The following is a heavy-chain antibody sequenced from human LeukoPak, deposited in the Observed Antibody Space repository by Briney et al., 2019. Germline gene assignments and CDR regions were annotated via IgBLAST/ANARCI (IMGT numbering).Heavy chain of an antibody. J-gene: IGHJ3*02. CDR2: IYPGDSDT. Sequence: GESLKISCKGSGYSFARYWIAWVRQMPGKGLEWMGIIYPGDSDTRYSPSFQGQVTISADKSISTAYLQWSSLKASDTAMYYCARPVTTVTTDAFDIWGQGTMVTVSS. V-gene: IGHV5-51*01. CDR3: ARPVTTVTTDAFDI. CDR1: GYSFARYW. D-gene: IGHD4-17*01.